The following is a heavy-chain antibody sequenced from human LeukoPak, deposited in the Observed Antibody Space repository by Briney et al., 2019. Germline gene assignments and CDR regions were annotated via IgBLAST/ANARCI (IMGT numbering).Heavy chain of an antibody. CDR3: ARRTSNPVGAIDY. D-gene: IGHD1-26*01. J-gene: IGHJ4*02. V-gene: IGHV4-39*01. Sequence: SETLSLTCTVSGGSISISNYYWGWIRQPPGRGLEWIVSISYSGTYYNPSLKSRLTISVDTSKNHFSLNLRSVTAADTAVYYCARRTSNPVGAIDYWGQGTPVTVSS. CDR2: ISYSGT. CDR1: GGSISISNYY.